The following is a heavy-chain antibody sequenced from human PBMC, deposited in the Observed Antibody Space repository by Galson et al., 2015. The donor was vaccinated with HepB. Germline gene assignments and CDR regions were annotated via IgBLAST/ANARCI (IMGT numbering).Heavy chain of an antibody. CDR3: TTALTTVYYYYGLNV. J-gene: IGHJ6*02. CDR1: GFTFSNAW. V-gene: IGHV3-15*01. D-gene: IGHD1-1*01. CDR2: IKSKTDGGTT. Sequence: SLRLSCAASGFTFSNAWMSWVRQAPGKGLEWIGRIKSKTDGGTTDYAAPVQGRFTISRDDSKNTLYLQMNSLKTEDTAVYYCTTALTTVYYYYGLNVWGQGTAVTVSS.